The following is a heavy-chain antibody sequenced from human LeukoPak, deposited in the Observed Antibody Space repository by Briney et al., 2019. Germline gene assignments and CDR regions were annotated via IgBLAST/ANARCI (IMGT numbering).Heavy chain of an antibody. CDR1: GFTFSSYW. CDR3: ARDDLRSHDYFDY. V-gene: IGHV3-7*01. J-gene: IGHJ4*02. Sequence: GGSLRLSCAASGFTFSSYWMSWVRQAPGKGLEWVANIKQDGSEKYYVDSVKGRFTISRDNAKNSLYLQMNSLRAEDTAVYYCARDDLRSHDYFDYWGQGTLVTVSS. CDR2: IKQDGSEK. D-gene: IGHD4-17*01.